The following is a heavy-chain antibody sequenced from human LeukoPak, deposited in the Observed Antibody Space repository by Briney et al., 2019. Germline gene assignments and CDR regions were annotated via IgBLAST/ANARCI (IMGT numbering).Heavy chain of an antibody. CDR3: ARLSWNYYGSGSSPFDY. Sequence: SETLSLTCTVSGGSISSYYWSWIRQPPGKGLEWIGYIYYSGSTNYNPSLKSRVTISVDTSKNQFFLKLSSVTAADTAVYYCARLSWNYYGSGSSPFDYWGQGTLVTVSS. CDR2: IYYSGST. D-gene: IGHD3-10*01. J-gene: IGHJ4*02. CDR1: GGSISSYY. V-gene: IGHV4-59*08.